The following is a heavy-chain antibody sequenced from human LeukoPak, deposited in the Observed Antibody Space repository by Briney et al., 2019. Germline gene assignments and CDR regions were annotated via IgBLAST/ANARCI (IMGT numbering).Heavy chain of an antibody. D-gene: IGHD1-14*01. CDR2: ISSSGTTI. CDR3: ARETPEYD. J-gene: IGHJ4*02. CDR1: GFTFSSYE. V-gene: IGHV3-48*03. Sequence: GGSLRLSCAASGFTFSSYEMNWVRQPPGKELEWVSYISSSGTTIYYADSVKGRFTISGDNAKNSLYLQMNSLRDEDTAVYYCARETPEYDWGQGTLVTVSS.